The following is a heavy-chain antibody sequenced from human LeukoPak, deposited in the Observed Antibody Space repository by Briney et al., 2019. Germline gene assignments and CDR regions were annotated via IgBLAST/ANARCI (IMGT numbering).Heavy chain of an antibody. CDR3: ARDPAQSYYTDV. CDR1: RYRFTAYY. V-gene: IGHV1-2*02. J-gene: IGHJ6*03. Sequence: ASVKVSCKASRYRFTAYYIHWVRQAPGQGLEWMGWINPKSPGTNYAQKFQGRVTMTRDTSISTAYMELSSLTSDDTAVYYCARDPAQSYYTDVWGIGTTVIVSS. CDR2: INPKSPGT.